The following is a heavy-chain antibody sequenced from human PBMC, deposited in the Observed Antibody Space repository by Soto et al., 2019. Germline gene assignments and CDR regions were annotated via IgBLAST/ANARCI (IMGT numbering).Heavy chain of an antibody. J-gene: IGHJ6*02. Sequence: PSETLSLTCTVSGGSISSGGYYWSWIRQHPGKGLEWIGYIYYSGSTYYNPSLKSRVTISVDTSKNQFSLKLSSVTAADTAVYYCARYSGYDLYYYYVMDVWGQGTTVTVSS. CDR1: GGSISSGGYY. CDR2: IYYSGST. D-gene: IGHD5-12*01. CDR3: ARYSGYDLYYYYVMDV. V-gene: IGHV4-31*03.